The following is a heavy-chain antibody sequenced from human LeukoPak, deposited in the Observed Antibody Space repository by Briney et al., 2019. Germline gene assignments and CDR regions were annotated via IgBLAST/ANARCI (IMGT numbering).Heavy chain of an antibody. Sequence: GGSLRLSCAASGFTFSSYAMSWVRQAPGKGLEWVSAISGSGGSTYYADSVKGRFTISRDNSKNTLYLQMNSLRAGDTAVHYCARGGHYYYMDVCGKGTTVTVSS. CDR3: ARGGHYYYMDV. CDR2: ISGSGGST. J-gene: IGHJ6*03. V-gene: IGHV3-23*01. CDR1: GFTFSSYA. D-gene: IGHD3-10*01.